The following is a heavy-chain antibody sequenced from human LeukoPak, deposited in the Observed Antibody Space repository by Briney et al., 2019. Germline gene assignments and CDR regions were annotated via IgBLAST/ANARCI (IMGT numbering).Heavy chain of an antibody. CDR3: ARHLRGVRGTFDY. CDR1: GFIFNSHS. D-gene: IGHD3-10*01. V-gene: IGHV3-21*01. Sequence: GGSLRLSCAASGFIFNSHSMNWVRQAPGKGLEWVSSISSTSSYIYYADSVRGRFTISRDNAKNSLYLQMNSLRAEDTATYFCARHLRGVRGTFDYWGQGTLVTVSS. CDR2: ISSTSSYI. J-gene: IGHJ4*02.